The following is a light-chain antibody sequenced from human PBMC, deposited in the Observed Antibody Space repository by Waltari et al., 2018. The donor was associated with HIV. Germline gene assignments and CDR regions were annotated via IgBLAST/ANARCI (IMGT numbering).Light chain of an antibody. CDR2: YDD. J-gene: IGLJ2*01. CDR1: NLRSKN. CDR3: QVWDRSSDHVV. Sequence: SYVLTQPPSVSEAPGKTARITCEGDNLRSKNVHWYQQRPGQAPVLVISYDDERPSGIPGRLSGSTSGNTATLTISRVEAGDEADYYCQVWDRSSDHVVFGGGTKLIVL. V-gene: IGLV3-21*04.